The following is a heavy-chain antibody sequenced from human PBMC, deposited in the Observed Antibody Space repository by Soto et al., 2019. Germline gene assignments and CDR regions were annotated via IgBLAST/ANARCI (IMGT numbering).Heavy chain of an antibody. CDR1: GGSSSAYY. Sequence: KTSETLSLTCAVYGGSSSAYYWSWLRQPPGKGLEWIGESNHGGSTSYNPSLKSRVTMSLDTSKNQFSLKLSSVTAADTAVYYCARTYYDILTGHLLSFDQWGQGTLVTVSS. V-gene: IGHV4-34*01. CDR3: ARTYYDILTGHLLSFDQ. D-gene: IGHD3-9*01. J-gene: IGHJ4*02. CDR2: SNHGGST.